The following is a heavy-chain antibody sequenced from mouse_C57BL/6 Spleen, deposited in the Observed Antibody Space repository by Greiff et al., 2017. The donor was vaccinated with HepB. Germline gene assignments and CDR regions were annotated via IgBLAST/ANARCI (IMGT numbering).Heavy chain of an antibody. V-gene: IGHV5-16*01. CDR1: GFTFSDYY. CDR2: INYDGSST. D-gene: IGHD1-1*01. Sequence: EVKLMESEGGLVQPGSSMKLSCTASGFTFSDYYMAWVRQVPEKGLEWVANINYDGSSTYYLDSLKSRFIISRDNAKNILYLQMSSLKSEDTATYYCARDGGYYYGSSYWYFDVWGTGTTVTVSS. J-gene: IGHJ1*03. CDR3: ARDGGYYYGSSYWYFDV.